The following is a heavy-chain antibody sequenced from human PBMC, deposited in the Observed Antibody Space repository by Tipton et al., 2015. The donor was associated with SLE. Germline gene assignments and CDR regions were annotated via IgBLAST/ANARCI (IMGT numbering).Heavy chain of an antibody. V-gene: IGHV4-61*09. Sequence: TLSLTCTVSGGSISGGNSYWSWIRQPAGKRLEWIGHIYGSGSTIYNPSLKSRVTISVDTSKNHFSLKLSSVTAADTAVYYCARDRDYYDSSGLLLEGFDVWGQGTMVTVSS. J-gene: IGHJ3*01. CDR3: ARDRDYYDSSGLLLEGFDV. D-gene: IGHD3-22*01. CDR1: GGSISGGNSY. CDR2: IYGSGST.